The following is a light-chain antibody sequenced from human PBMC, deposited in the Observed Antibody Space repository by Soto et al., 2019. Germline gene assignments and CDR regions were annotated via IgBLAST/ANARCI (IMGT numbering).Light chain of an antibody. Sequence: QSALTQPASVSGSPGQSLTISCTGTSSEVGSYNLVSWYQQHPGKAPKLMIYEGSKRPSVVSNRFSGAKSGNTASLTISGLQSEAEADYYSSSSAGSSLFYVFGTGPTVT. CDR3: SSSAGSSLFYV. V-gene: IGLV2-23*01. CDR2: EGS. CDR1: SSEVGSYNL. J-gene: IGLJ1*01.